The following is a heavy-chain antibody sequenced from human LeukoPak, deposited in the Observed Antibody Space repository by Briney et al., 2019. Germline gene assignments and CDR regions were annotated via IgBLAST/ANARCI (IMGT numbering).Heavy chain of an antibody. CDR2: IYPDDSDV. Sequence: GESLKISCKASGYSFANYWIGWVRQTPGKGLEWMGIIYPDDSDVKYSPSFQGQATISADRSFNTAYLQWRSLKASDTAMYYCARVYDAWSGFSQYYFDYWGQGTLVTVSS. V-gene: IGHV5-51*01. J-gene: IGHJ4*02. CDR3: ARVYDAWSGFSQYYFDY. D-gene: IGHD3-3*01. CDR1: GYSFANYW.